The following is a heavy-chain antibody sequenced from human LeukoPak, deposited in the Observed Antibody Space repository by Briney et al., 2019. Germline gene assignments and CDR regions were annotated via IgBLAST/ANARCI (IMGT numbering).Heavy chain of an antibody. D-gene: IGHD6-19*01. J-gene: IGHJ3*02. V-gene: IGHV3-21*01. CDR2: ISSSSSYI. CDR3: ARCPRWLVKAFDI. CDR1: GFTFSSYS. Sequence: GGSLRLSCAASGFTFSSYSMNWVRQAPGKGLEWVSSISSSSSYIYYADSVKGRFTISRDNAKNSLYLQMNSLRAEDTAVYYCARCPRWLVKAFDIWGQGTMVTVSS.